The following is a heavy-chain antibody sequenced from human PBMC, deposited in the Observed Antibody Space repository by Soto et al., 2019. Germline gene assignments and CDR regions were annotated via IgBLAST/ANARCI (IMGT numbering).Heavy chain of an antibody. Sequence: QVQLVQSGAEVKKPGASVKVSCKASGDTFTGHHIHWVRQAPGQGLEWMGWINPHSGVTRTAQKFQGGATMTRDTSISTAYMELSRLRSDDTAIYYCARGWFGDSTYMDVWGKGTTVTVSS. CDR2: INPHSGVT. J-gene: IGHJ6*03. V-gene: IGHV1-2*02. CDR3: ARGWFGDSTYMDV. CDR1: GDTFTGHH. D-gene: IGHD3-10*01.